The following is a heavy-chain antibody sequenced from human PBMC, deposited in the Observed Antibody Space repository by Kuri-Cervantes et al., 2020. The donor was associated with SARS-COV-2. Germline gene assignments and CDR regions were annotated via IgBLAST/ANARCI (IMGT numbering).Heavy chain of an antibody. CDR3: ARVSAETIFGAVTTAAWFDP. Sequence: GSLRLSCTVSGGSISSYYWSWIRQPPGKGLEWIGYIYYSGSTNYNPSLKSRVTISVDTSKNQFSLKLSSVTAADTAVYYCARVSAETIFGAVTTAAWFDPWGQGTLVTVSS. D-gene: IGHD3-3*01. V-gene: IGHV4-59*01. J-gene: IGHJ5*02. CDR2: IYYSGST. CDR1: GGSISSYY.